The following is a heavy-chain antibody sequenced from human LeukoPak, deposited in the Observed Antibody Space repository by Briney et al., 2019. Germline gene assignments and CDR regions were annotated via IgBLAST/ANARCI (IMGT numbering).Heavy chain of an antibody. V-gene: IGHV4-39*07. CDR1: GGSISSSSCY. D-gene: IGHD3-22*01. CDR2: IYYSGST. J-gene: IGHJ4*02. CDR3: ARVAYDSSGSYYFDY. Sequence: SETLSLTCTVSGGSISSSSCYWGWIRQPPGKGLEWIGSIYYSGSTYYNPSLKSRVTISVDTSKNQFSLKLSSVTAADTAVYYCARVAYDSSGSYYFDYWGQGTLVTVSS.